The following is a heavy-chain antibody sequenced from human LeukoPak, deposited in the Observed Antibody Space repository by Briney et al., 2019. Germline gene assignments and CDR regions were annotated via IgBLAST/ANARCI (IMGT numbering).Heavy chain of an antibody. CDR1: GYTFTSYY. CDR3: ARDLVIFGVVISSWDYYYYGMDV. J-gene: IGHJ6*02. Sequence: VASVKVSYKASGYTFTSYYMHWVRQAPGQGLEWMGIINPSGGSTSYAQKFQGRVTMTRDTSTSTVHMELSSLRSEDTAVYYCARDLVIFGVVISSWDYYYYGMDVWGQGTTVTVSS. CDR2: INPSGGST. D-gene: IGHD3-3*01. V-gene: IGHV1-46*01.